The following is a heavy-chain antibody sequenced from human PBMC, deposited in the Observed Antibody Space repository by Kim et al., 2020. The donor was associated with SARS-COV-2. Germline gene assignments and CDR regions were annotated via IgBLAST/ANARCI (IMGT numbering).Heavy chain of an antibody. CDR2: IYYSGST. Sequence: SETLSLTCTVSGGSISSGGYYWSWIRQHPGKGLEWIGYIYYSGSTYYNPSLKSRVTISVDTSKNQFSLKLSSVTAADTAVYYCAREYSGANDYWGQGTLVTVSS. CDR3: AREYSGANDY. D-gene: IGHD2-21*01. V-gene: IGHV4-31*03. CDR1: GGSISSGGYY. J-gene: IGHJ4*02.